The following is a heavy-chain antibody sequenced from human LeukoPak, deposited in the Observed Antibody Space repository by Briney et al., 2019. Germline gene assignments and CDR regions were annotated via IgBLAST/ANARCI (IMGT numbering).Heavy chain of an antibody. J-gene: IGHJ6*02. D-gene: IGHD1-1*01. V-gene: IGHV1-69*04. CDR1: GGTFSSYA. Sequence: SVKVSCKASGGTFSSYAISWVRQAPGQGLEWMGRIIPILGIANYAQKFQGRVTITADKSTSTAYMELSRLRSDDTAVYYCARSTPWVPWQLYYYYGMDVWGQGTTVTVSS. CDR3: ARSTPWVPWQLYYYYGMDV. CDR2: IIPILGIA.